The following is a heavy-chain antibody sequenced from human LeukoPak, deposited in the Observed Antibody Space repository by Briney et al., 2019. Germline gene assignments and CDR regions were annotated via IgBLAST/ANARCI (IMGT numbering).Heavy chain of an antibody. Sequence: AESLTLTCTASGLTFSNAWMSWVRQAPGEGLEWVGRIKGKTAGETTEYFTPVKGRFTISRDDSKNTLYLHMNSLKYEDTGVYYWATDSSGLFYWGQGTLVTVSS. CDR2: IKGKTAGETT. V-gene: IGHV3-15*01. CDR1: GLTFSNAW. D-gene: IGHD3-16*01. CDR3: ATDSSGLFY. J-gene: IGHJ4*02.